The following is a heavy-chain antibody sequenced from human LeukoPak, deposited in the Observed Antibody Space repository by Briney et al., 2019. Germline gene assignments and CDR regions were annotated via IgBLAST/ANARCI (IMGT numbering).Heavy chain of an antibody. D-gene: IGHD6-19*01. J-gene: IGHJ4*02. V-gene: IGHV3-23*01. CDR1: GFTFSSYA. CDR2: ISGSGDNT. Sequence: GGSLRLSCAASGFTFSSYAMSWVRQAPGKGLEWVSGISGSGDNTYYADSVKGRFTISRDNSKNTLYLQMNSLRAEDTAVYYCAKGSGAVAATLFDYWGQGTLVTVSS. CDR3: AKGSGAVAATLFDY.